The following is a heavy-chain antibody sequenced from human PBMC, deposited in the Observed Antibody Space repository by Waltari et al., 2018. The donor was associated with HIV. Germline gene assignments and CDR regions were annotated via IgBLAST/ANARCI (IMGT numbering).Heavy chain of an antibody. Sequence: EVHLVVSGGYFLKPGVGLSPPSAAWGFTFNNSRMSWVRQAAGKGLEWVGRIKGKSDGGTADYAPVVKGIFIISRNDSTNTLFLQMNNLKTEDTAVYYCGTEEAYGSGSYVEYWGQGTLLSVSA. V-gene: IGHV3-15*01. CDR2: IKGKSDGGTA. CDR1: GFTFNNSR. J-gene: IGHJ4*02. CDR3: GTEEAYGSGSYVEY. D-gene: IGHD3-10*01.